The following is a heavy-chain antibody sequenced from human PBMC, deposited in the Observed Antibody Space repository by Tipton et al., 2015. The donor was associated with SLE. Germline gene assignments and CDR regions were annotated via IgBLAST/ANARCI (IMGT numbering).Heavy chain of an antibody. J-gene: IGHJ3*02. D-gene: IGHD3-16*01. V-gene: IGHV4-38-2*02. Sequence: GLVKPSETLSLTCAVSDYSISSGYYWGWIRQPPGKGLEWIGSVYHSGNTYYNPSLKSRVTISVDTSKNQFYLRLISATAADTAVFYCARDGGSHDAFDIWGQGTMVTVSS. CDR3: ARDGGSHDAFDI. CDR2: VYHSGNT. CDR1: DYSISSGYY.